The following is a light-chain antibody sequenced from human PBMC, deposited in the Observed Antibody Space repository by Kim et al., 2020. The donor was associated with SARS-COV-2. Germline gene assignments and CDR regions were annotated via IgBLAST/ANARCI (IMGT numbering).Light chain of an antibody. CDR3: HQSSSLPIT. V-gene: IGKV6D-21*02. J-gene: IGKJ5*01. CDR2: YAS. CDR1: QSIGSS. Sequence: VTPKEKDTITCRASQSIGSSLHWDQKKPDHSPQLLITYASQSISGVPSRFSGRGSGTDFTLTINSLEAEDAAAYYCHQSSSLPITFGQGTRLEIK.